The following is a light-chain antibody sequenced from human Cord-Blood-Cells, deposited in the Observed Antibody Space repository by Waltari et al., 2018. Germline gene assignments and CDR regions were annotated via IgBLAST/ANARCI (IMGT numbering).Light chain of an antibody. CDR1: KSVLYSSNNNNY. CDR3: QQYYSTPIT. J-gene: IGKJ5*01. CDR2: WAS. V-gene: IGKV4-1*01. Sequence: DIVLTQSPDPLALSLGERAHINSKYCKSVLYSSNNNNYLAWYQQKPGQPPKLLIYWASTRESGVPDRFSGSGSGTDFTLTISSLQAEDVAVYYCQQYYSTPITFGQGTRLEIK.